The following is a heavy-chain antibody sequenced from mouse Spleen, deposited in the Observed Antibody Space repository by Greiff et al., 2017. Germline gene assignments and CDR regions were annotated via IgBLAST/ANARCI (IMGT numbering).Heavy chain of an antibody. D-gene: IGHD1-1*01. CDR3: AKGYYGSSSTLYYFDY. Sequence: VQLQQPGAELVMPGASVKLSCKASGYTFTSYWMHWVKQRPGQGLEWIGEIDPSDSYTNYNQKFKGKATLTVDKSSSTAYMQLSSLTSEDSAVYYCAKGYYGSSSTLYYFDYWGQGTTLTVSS. J-gene: IGHJ2*01. CDR2: IDPSDSYT. CDR1: GYTFTSYW. V-gene: IGHV1-69*01.